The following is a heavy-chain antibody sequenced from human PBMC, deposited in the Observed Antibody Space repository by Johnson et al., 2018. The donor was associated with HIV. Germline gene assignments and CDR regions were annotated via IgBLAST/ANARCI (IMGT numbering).Heavy chain of an antibody. CDR1: GFTFSSYD. CDR3: ASFAAAGDAFDI. D-gene: IGHD6-13*01. J-gene: IGHJ3*02. V-gene: IGHV3-30-3*01. Sequence: QVQLVESGGGLVQPGGSLRLSCAASGFTFSSYDMHWVRQATGKGLEWVAVISYDGSNKYYADSVKGRFTISRDNSKNTLYLQMNSLRAEDTAVYYCASFAAAGDAFDIWGQGTMVTVSS. CDR2: ISYDGSNK.